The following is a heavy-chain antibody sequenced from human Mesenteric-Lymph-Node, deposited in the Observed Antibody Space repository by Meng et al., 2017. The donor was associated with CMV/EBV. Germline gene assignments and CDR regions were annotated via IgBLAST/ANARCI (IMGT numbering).Heavy chain of an antibody. J-gene: IGHJ6*02. CDR1: GFTVSSNY. CDR2: IYSGGST. CDR3: AKAGGYCSSTSCQKAYYYYGMDV. Sequence: GGSLRLSCAASGFTVSSNYMSWVRQAPGKGLEWVSVIYSGGSTYYADSVKGRFTISRDNSKNTLYLQMNSLRAEDTAVYYCAKAGGYCSSTSCQKAYYYYGMDVWGQGTTVTVSS. D-gene: IGHD2-2*01. V-gene: IGHV3-66*02.